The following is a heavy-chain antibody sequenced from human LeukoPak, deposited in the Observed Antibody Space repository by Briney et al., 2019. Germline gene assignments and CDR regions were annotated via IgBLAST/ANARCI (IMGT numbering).Heavy chain of an antibody. D-gene: IGHD5-18*01. J-gene: IGHJ3*02. V-gene: IGHV3-9*01. CDR2: ITWNSDNI. CDR1: GFTFDDYA. Sequence: GRSLRLSCAASGFTFDDYAMHWVRQAPGKGLEWVSGITWNSDNIEYADSVKGRFTISRDNSKNTLYLQMNSLRAEDTAVYYCATSWILMVTGAFDIWGQGTMVTVSS. CDR3: ATSWILMVTGAFDI.